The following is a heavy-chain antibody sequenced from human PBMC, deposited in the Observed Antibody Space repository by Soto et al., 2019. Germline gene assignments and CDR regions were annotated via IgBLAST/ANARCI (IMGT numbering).Heavy chain of an antibody. J-gene: IGHJ4*02. D-gene: IGHD6-13*01. V-gene: IGHV3-23*01. CDR2: ISGSGGST. Sequence: VQLLESGGGLVQPGGSLRLSCAASGFTFSSYGMSWVRQAPGKGLEWVSGISGSGGSTYYADSVKGRFTISRDNPENTMDLQMNSLRDEDTAVYYGAKEGGYSSSRGYFDYWGQGTLVTVSS. CDR3: AKEGGYSSSRGYFDY. CDR1: GFTFSSYG.